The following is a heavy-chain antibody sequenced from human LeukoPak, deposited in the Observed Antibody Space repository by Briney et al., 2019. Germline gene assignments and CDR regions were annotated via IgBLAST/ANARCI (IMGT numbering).Heavy chain of an antibody. D-gene: IGHD3-22*01. J-gene: IGHJ4*02. CDR3: ARPHFDSSGFEFDY. CDR1: GSSFTNFW. Sequence: GASLQISCKGSGSSFTNFWIGWVRQMPGKGLEWMGIIYPGDSDTRYSPSFQGQVTISADKSISTAYLQWSSLKASATAMYYCARPHFDSSGFEFDYWGQGTLVTVSS. V-gene: IGHV5-51*01. CDR2: IYPGDSDT.